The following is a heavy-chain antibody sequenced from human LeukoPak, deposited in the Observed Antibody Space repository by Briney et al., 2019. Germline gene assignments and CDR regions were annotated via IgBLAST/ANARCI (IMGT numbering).Heavy chain of an antibody. Sequence: GGCLRLSCAVSGLTFSDYSMAWVRQAPGKGLFWVSGIIVRRVSTYYADSVKGRFTISRDNSRNTLYLQMNSLSAEDTAVYYCAKDAAGPEYWGQGTLVPVSS. CDR2: IIVRRVST. D-gene: IGHD6-13*01. V-gene: IGHV3-23*01. CDR3: AKDAAGPEY. J-gene: IGHJ4*02. CDR1: GLTFSDYS.